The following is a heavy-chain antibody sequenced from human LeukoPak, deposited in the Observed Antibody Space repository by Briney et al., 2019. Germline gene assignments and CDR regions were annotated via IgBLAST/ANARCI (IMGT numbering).Heavy chain of an antibody. V-gene: IGHV4-59*11. CDR2: IHSTGNT. Sequence: SETLSLTCTVSGGSITDHYWSWIRQPPGKGLELTGHIHSTGNTFYKPSLKSRVTTSLDTSRNQISLRLSSVTAADTAVYYCARFSSGCTTASCYLDYWGQGTLVTVSS. D-gene: IGHD2/OR15-2a*01. J-gene: IGHJ4*02. CDR3: ARFSSGCTTASCYLDY. CDR1: GGSITDHY.